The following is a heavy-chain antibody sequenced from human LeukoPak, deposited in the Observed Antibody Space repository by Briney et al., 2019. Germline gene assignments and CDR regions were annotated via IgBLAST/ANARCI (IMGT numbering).Heavy chain of an antibody. CDR1: GGSFSGYY. Sequence: PSETLSLTCAVYGGSFSGYYWSWIRQPPGKGLEWIGEINHSGSTNYNPSLKSRVTISVDTSKNQFSLKLSSVTAAGTAVYYCARMGIAARVGFDPWGQGTLVTVSS. D-gene: IGHD6-6*01. J-gene: IGHJ5*02. V-gene: IGHV4-34*01. CDR3: ARMGIAARVGFDP. CDR2: INHSGST.